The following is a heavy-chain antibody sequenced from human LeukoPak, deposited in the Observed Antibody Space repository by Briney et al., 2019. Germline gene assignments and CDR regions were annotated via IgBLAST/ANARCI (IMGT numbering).Heavy chain of an antibody. D-gene: IGHD2-21*02. CDR1: GFTFSSYS. CDR3: ARVLPVVVTAILSGPEDY. J-gene: IGHJ4*02. CDR2: ISSSSSTI. Sequence: GGSLRLYCAASGFTFSSYSMNWVRQAPGKGLEWVSYISSSSSTIYYADSVKGRFTISRDNAKNSPYLQMNSLRAEDTAVYYCARVLPVVVTAILSGPEDYWGQGTLVTVSS. V-gene: IGHV3-48*01.